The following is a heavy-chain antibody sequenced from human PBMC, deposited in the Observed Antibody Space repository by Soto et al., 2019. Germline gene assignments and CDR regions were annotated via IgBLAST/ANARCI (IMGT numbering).Heavy chain of an antibody. CDR2: IIPIFGTA. J-gene: IGHJ5*02. V-gene: IGHV1-69*01. CDR1: GGTFSSYA. CDR3: ASSWGYGYNNWFDL. Sequence: QVQLVQSGAEVKKPGSSVKVSCKASGGTFSSYAISWVRQAPGQGLEWMGGIIPIFGTANDAQKFQGRVTITADESTSTAYMELSSLRSEDTAVYYCASSWGYGYNNWFDLWGQGSLVTVSS. D-gene: IGHD7-27*01.